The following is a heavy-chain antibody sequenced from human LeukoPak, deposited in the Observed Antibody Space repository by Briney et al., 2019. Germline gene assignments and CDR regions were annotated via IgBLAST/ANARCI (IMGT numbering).Heavy chain of an antibody. D-gene: IGHD6-13*01. Sequence: PSETLSLTCTVSGGSISSYYWSWIRQPPGKGLEWIGYIYYSGSTNYNPSLKSRVTISVDTSKNQFSLKLSSVTAADTAVYYCARQAFMAAAGTVWSWYFDLWSRGTLVTVSS. V-gene: IGHV4-59*08. CDR3: ARQAFMAAAGTVWSWYFDL. J-gene: IGHJ2*01. CDR1: GGSISSYY. CDR2: IYYSGST.